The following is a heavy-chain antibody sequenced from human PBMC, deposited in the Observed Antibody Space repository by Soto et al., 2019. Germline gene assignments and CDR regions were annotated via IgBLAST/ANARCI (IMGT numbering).Heavy chain of an antibody. V-gene: IGHV3-48*02. D-gene: IGHD2-15*01. J-gene: IGHJ4*02. CDR3: ARGGARRPVY. CDR2: ISADTKAT. CDR1: GFSFSSYG. Sequence: GGSLRLSCAASGFSFSSYGMNWVRQAPGKGLEWVSYISADTKATNYADSVKGRFTIARDNAKCSLYMQLKSLRDDDTVVYSCARGGARRPVYWCQGPLVTLSS.